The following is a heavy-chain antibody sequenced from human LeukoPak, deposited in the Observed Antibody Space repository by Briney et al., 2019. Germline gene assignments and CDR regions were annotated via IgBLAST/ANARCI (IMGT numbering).Heavy chain of an antibody. CDR3: ARGYPPLRYCSSTSCWGSYGMDV. J-gene: IGHJ6*02. CDR1: GYTFTSYG. CDR2: INPNSGGT. Sequence: ASVKVSCKASGYTFTSYGISWVRQAPGQGLEWMGWINPNSGGTNYAQKFQGWVTMTRDTSISTAYMELSRLRSDDTAVYYCARGYPPLRYCSSTSCWGSYGMDVWGQGTTVTVSS. D-gene: IGHD2-2*01. V-gene: IGHV1-2*04.